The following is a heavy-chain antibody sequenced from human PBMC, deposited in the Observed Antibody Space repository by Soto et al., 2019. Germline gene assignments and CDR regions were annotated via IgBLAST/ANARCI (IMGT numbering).Heavy chain of an antibody. CDR1: GFPVSSYN. J-gene: IGHJ4*02. V-gene: IGHV3-21*02. Sequence: EAQLVESGGGLVKPGGSLRLSCAASGFPVSSYNMNWVRQAPGKGLEWVASLSASSSIYYADSVKGRFTISRDNAKNSLYLQMNELRAEDTAVYYCARDDGGYRYGRRQYHFDSWGQGTLVTVSP. CDR2: LSASSSI. CDR3: ARDDGGYRYGRRQYHFDS. D-gene: IGHD5-18*01.